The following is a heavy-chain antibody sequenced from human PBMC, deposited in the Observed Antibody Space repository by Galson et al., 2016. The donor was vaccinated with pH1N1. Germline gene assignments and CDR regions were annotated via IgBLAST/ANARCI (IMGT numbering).Heavy chain of an antibody. CDR3: ARDYVDTTMAPYFDY. D-gene: IGHD5-18*01. J-gene: IGHJ4*02. Sequence: SVKVSCKASGGTFSSYAISWVRQAPGQGLEWMGRIIPIIGIANYAQNFQGRVTITADESTSTAYMELSSLRSEDTAVYYCARDYVDTTMAPYFDYWGQGTPVTVSS. CDR1: GGTFSSYA. CDR2: IIPIIGIA. V-gene: IGHV1-69*04.